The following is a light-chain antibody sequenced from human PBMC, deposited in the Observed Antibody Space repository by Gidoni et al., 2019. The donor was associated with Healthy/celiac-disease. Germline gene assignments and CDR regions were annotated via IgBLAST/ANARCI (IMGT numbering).Light chain of an antibody. V-gene: IGLV1-40*01. CDR1: SSNIGAGYD. J-gene: IGLJ2*01. CDR2: GNS. Sequence: QSVLTQPPSVSGAPGQRVTISCTGSSSNIGAGYDVHWYQQLPGAAPKLLIYGNSNRPSGVPDRFSGSQSGTSASLAITGLQAEDEADYYCQSYDSSLSVFGGVTKLTVL. CDR3: QSYDSSLSV.